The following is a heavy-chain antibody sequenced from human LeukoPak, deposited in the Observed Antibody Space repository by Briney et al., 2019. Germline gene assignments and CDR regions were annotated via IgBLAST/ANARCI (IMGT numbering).Heavy chain of an antibody. CDR1: GASISSYY. Sequence: SETLSLTCTVSGASISSYYWNWIRQPPGKGLEWIGYIYYSGSTKCNPSLESRVTISVDTSKNQFSLKMSSVTAADTAVYYCARWSSGYYAFDYWGQGSLVTVSS. V-gene: IGHV4-59*08. D-gene: IGHD3-22*01. CDR2: IYYSGST. J-gene: IGHJ4*02. CDR3: ARWSSGYYAFDY.